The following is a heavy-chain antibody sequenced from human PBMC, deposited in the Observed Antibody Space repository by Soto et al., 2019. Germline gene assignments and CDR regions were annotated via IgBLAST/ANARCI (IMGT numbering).Heavy chain of an antibody. CDR3: ARYGSLNSSGWRYFDY. CDR1: GFTVASNY. Sequence: SGGSLRLSCAASGFTVASNYMSWVRQAPGKGLEWVSVIYSGGSTYYADSVKGRFTISRDNSKNTLYLQMNSLRAEDTAVYSCARYGSLNSSGWRYFDYWGQGT. J-gene: IGHJ4*02. V-gene: IGHV3-66*01. D-gene: IGHD6-19*01. CDR2: IYSGGST.